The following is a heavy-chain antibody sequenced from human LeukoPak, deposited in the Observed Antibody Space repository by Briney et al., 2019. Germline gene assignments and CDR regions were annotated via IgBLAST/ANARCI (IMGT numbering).Heavy chain of an antibody. CDR3: ARGIWSATRVDYYLDN. J-gene: IGHJ4*02. CDR2: INAGNGHT. V-gene: IGHV1-3*01. Sequence: ASVKVTCKASGYTFSGYAIHWVRQAPGQRFEWMGWINAGNGHTKYSQNFQGRVTITRDSSANIVYMELSSLTSEDTAVYYCARGIWSATRVDYYLDNWGQGTLVTVSS. D-gene: IGHD5-24*01. CDR1: GYTFSGYA.